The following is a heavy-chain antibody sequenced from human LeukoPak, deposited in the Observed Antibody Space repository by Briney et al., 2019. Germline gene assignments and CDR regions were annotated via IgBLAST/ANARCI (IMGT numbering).Heavy chain of an antibody. CDR3: AKARGPLTTVTPSDC. CDR1: GFTFSSYA. D-gene: IGHD4-17*01. J-gene: IGHJ4*02. CDR2: ISGSGGST. Sequence: GGSLRLSCAASGFTFSSYAMSWVRQAPGKGLEWVSAISGSGGSTYYADPVKGRFTISRDNSKNTLYLQMNSLRAEDTAVYYCAKARGPLTTVTPSDCWGQGTLVTVSS. V-gene: IGHV3-23*01.